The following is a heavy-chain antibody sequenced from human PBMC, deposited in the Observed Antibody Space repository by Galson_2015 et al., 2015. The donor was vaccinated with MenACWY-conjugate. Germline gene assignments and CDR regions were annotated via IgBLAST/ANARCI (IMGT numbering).Heavy chain of an antibody. J-gene: IGHJ6*02. V-gene: IGHV3-33*01. D-gene: IGHD5-18*01. CDR2: IWYDGSNK. CDR3: ARDGRPAMDLYYHYYGMDV. Sequence: SLRLSCAASGFTFSSYGMHWVRQAPGKGLEWVAVIWYDGSNKYYADSVKGRFTISRDNSKNTLYLQMNSLRAEDTAVYYCARDGRPAMDLYYHYYGMDVWGQGTTVTVSS. CDR1: GFTFSSYG.